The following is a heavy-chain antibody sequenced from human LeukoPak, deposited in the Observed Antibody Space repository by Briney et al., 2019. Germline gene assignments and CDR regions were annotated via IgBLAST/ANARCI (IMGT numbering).Heavy chain of an antibody. J-gene: IGHJ5*02. CDR3: AREQPREETLYH. CDR1: GFTLSTYE. CDR2: INPDGSRT. Sequence: GGSLRLSCAASGFTLSTYEMHWVRQAPGKGLVWVSRINPDGSRTGYADSVKGRFTFSRDNARNTLYLRMNSLRAEDTAVYYCAREQPREETLYHWARGTLVTVSS. V-gene: IGHV3-74*01. D-gene: IGHD1-26*01.